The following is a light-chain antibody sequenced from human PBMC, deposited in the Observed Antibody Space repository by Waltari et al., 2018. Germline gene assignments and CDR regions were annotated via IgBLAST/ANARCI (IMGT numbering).Light chain of an antibody. CDR1: QSVSSSF. J-gene: IGKJ3*01. Sequence: EIVLTQSPGTLSLSPGERATLSCRASQSVSSSFLAWYQQKPGQAPRHLIYCASSRATGIPDRFSGSGSVTDFTLTISRLEPEDFAVYYCQQYGSSPPVTFGPGTKVDIK. CDR2: CAS. V-gene: IGKV3-20*01. CDR3: QQYGSSPPVT.